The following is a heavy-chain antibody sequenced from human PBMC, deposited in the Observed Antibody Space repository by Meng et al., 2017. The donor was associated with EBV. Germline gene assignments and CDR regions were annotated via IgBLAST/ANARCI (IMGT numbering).Heavy chain of an antibody. CDR3: ASESGRGFTPDY. V-gene: IGHV1-69*01. D-gene: IGHD3-10*01. J-gene: IGHJ4*02. CDR2: LIPMSDAP. Sequence: GQLGRSGGEVKKPGSSVKVSGKTSGGTFRSDAVSWVRQAPGQGLEWMGGLIPMSDAPHYAQKFQGRVTMTADESTNTHYMDLSGLRFEDTAVYYCASESGRGFTPDYWGQGTLVTVSS. CDR1: GGTFRSDA.